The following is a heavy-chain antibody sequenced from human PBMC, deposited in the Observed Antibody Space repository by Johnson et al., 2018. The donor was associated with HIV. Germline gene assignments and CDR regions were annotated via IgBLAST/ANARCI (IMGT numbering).Heavy chain of an antibody. CDR1: GFSFSRFG. CDR3: SETPGIAAAGTGYAFDI. CDR2: IWFDGNNK. Sequence: MQLVESGGGVVQPGRSLRLSCAASGFSFSRFGMHWVRQAPGKGLDWVAVIWFDGNNKYYAAAVQGRFTISGDNSKDTLYLQMNSLRAEDTAVYYLSETPGIAAAGTGYAFDIWGQGTMVTVSS. D-gene: IGHD6-13*01. J-gene: IGHJ3*02. V-gene: IGHV3-30*19.